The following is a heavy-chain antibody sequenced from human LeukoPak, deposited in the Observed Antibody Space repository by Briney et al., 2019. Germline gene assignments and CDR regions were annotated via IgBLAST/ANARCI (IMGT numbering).Heavy chain of an antibody. J-gene: IGHJ3*02. CDR2: ISYDGSNK. V-gene: IGHV3-30*04. CDR1: GFTFSSYA. D-gene: IGHD1-1*01. CDR3: AREQTGTDI. Sequence: PGRSLRLSCAASGFTFSSYAMHWVRQAPGKGLEWVAVISYDGSNKYYADSVKGRFTISRDNSKNTLYLQMNSLRAEDTAVYYCAREQTGTDIWGQGTMVTVSS.